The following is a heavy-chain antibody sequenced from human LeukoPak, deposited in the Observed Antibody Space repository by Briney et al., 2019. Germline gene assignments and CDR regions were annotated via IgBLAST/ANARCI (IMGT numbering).Heavy chain of an antibody. V-gene: IGHV3-23*01. CDR2: ISGSGSST. CDR1: GFTFSSYA. CDR3: AKVDCSRTSCYAGNYYYGMDV. J-gene: IGHJ6*02. D-gene: IGHD2-2*01. Sequence: GGSLRLSCAASGFTFSSYAVGWVRQAPGKGLEWVSAISGSGSSTYYADSVRGRFTISRDNSKNTLYLQMNSLRAEDTAVYYCAKVDCSRTSCYAGNYYYGMDVWGQGPTVTVSS.